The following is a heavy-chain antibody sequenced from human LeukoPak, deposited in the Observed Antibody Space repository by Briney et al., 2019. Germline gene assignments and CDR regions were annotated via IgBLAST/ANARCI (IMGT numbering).Heavy chain of an antibody. J-gene: IGHJ3*02. CDR1: GGSISSSSYY. V-gene: IGHV4-39*01. CDR2: IYYSGST. CDR3: ARQGLIVGATRDAFDI. Sequence: PSETLSLTCTVSGGSISSSSYYWGWIRQPPGKGLEWIGSIYYSGSTYYNLSLKSRVTISVDTSKNQFSLKLSSVTAADTAVYYCARQGLIVGATRDAFDIWGQGTMVTVSS. D-gene: IGHD1-26*01.